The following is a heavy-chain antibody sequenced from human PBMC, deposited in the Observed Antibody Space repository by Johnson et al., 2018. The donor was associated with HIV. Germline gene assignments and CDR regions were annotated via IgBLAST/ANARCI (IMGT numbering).Heavy chain of an antibody. CDR3: AKVDCGGDTCAGYDPFDL. CDR1: GFAFRTYG. CDR2: IYNDGSRT. D-gene: IGHD2-21*01. Sequence: VQLVESGGGLVQPGGSLRLSCAASGFAFRTYGMVWVRQVPGKRPVWVARIYNDGSRTTSADSVRGRFTIALDNAKYPVDLQMNSLRVDVTAVYYCAKVDCGGDTCAGYDPFDLWGQGTLVTVSS. V-gene: IGHV3-74*03. J-gene: IGHJ3*01.